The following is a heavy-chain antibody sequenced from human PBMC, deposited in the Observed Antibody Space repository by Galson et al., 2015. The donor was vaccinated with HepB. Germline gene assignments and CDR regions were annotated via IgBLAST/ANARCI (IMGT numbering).Heavy chain of an antibody. V-gene: IGHV3-64*01. CDR1: GFTFSSYA. J-gene: IGHJ2*01. CDR2: ISSNGGST. Sequence: SLRLSCAASGFTFSSYAMHWVRQAPGKGLEYVSAISSNGGSTYYANSVKGRFTISRDNSKNTLYLQMGSLRAEDMAVYYCARDPRPRDSYGSSLSGYFDLWGRGTLVTVSS. CDR3: ARDPRPRDSYGSSLSGYFDL. D-gene: IGHD5-18*01.